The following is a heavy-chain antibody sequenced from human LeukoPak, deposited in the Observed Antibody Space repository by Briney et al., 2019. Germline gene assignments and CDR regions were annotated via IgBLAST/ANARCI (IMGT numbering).Heavy chain of an antibody. CDR3: SRGPWIYIGYPSYYFDY. CDR2: INPNGGST. CDR1: GYTFTNYD. D-gene: IGHD5-12*01. Sequence: GASVKVSCKASGYTFTNYDINWVRQAPGQGLEWVGIINPNGGSTNFAQKFQGRVTMITDMSTSTVYMELSSLRSEDTAVYYCSRGPWIYIGYPSYYFDYWGQGTLVTVSS. J-gene: IGHJ4*02. V-gene: IGHV1-46*01.